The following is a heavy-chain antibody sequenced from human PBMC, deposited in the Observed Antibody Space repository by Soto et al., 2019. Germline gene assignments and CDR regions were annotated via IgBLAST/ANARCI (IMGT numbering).Heavy chain of an antibody. J-gene: IGHJ4*02. Sequence: EVQLLESGGDLVQPGGSLRLSCAASGFTFSTYAMRWVRQAPGKGLEWVSSITGSGDRTYYADSVKGRFTISRDNSQSTLHLTMNSLRAEGTAVYYCARMYSSRCDSWGQGTLVTVSS. CDR2: ITGSGDRT. D-gene: IGHD6-13*01. CDR1: GFTFSTYA. CDR3: ARMYSSRCDS. V-gene: IGHV3-23*01.